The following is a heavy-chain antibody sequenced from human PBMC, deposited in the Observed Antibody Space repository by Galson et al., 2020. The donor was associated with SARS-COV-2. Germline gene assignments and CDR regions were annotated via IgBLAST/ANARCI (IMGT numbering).Heavy chain of an antibody. CDR2: ISWDGARI. CDR3: VKGISRWDYYYGMDV. V-gene: IGHV3-43*01. Sequence: GGSLRLSCAASGFIFDDYTMQLVRQVPGKGLEWVSLISWDGARIDYADSVKGRFTISRDNSKNSLYLQMNSLRTDDTALYYCVKGISRWDYYYGMDVWGQGTTVTVSS. D-gene: IGHD2-15*01. CDR1: GFIFDDYT. J-gene: IGHJ6*02.